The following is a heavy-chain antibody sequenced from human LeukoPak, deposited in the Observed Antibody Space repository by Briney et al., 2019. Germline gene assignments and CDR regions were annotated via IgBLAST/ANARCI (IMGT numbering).Heavy chain of an antibody. CDR2: ISSSSTYI. J-gene: IGHJ6*02. V-gene: IGHV3-21*01. Sequence: GGSLRLSCAASGFTFSTYSMNWVSQAPGKGLEWVSSISSSSTYIYYADSVRGRFTISRDNAKNSLYLQMNSLRAEDTAVYYCARDILTGYSPYYYYGLDVWGQGTTVTVSS. CDR3: ARDILTGYSPYYYYGLDV. D-gene: IGHD3-9*01. CDR1: GFTFSTYS.